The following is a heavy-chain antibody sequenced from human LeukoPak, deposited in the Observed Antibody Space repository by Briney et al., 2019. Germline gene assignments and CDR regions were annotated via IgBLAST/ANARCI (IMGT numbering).Heavy chain of an antibody. CDR2: IYYSGST. J-gene: IGHJ4*02. Sequence: SETLSLTCTVSGGSISSSSYYWGWIRQPPGKGLEWIGSIYYSGSTYYNPSLKSRVTISVDTSKNQFSLKLSSVTAADTAVYYCARHASVMYYYDSSEDMFPFDYWGQGTLVTVSS. D-gene: IGHD3-22*01. CDR1: GGSISSSSYY. CDR3: ARHASVMYYYDSSEDMFPFDY. V-gene: IGHV4-39*01.